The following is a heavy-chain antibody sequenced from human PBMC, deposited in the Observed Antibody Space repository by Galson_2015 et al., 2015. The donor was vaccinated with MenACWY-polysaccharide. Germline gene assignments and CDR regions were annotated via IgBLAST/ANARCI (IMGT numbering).Heavy chain of an antibody. D-gene: IGHD4-17*01. CDR2: IDRSGSTI. V-gene: IGHV3-11*01. J-gene: IGHJ4*02. Sequence: SLRLSCAASGFTFSDWYLSWIRQAPGKGLLWVSWIDRSGSTIYYADSVKGRFTISRDNAQNSVYLHMNSLRAEDTAVYYCARGHYGLDQWGQGTLVTVSP. CDR1: GFTFSDWY. CDR3: ARGHYGLDQ.